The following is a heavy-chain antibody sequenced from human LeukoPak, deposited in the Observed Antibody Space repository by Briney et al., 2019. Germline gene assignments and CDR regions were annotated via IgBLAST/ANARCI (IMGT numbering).Heavy chain of an antibody. CDR1: GGSTSSYY. CDR3: ARDLEL. V-gene: IGHV4-59*01. Sequence: SETLSLTCTVSGGSTSSYYWSWIRQPPGKGQEWIGYIYYSGSTNYSPSLKSPVTISVDTSKNQFSLKLSSVTAAETAVYYCARDLELWGQGTLVTVSS. J-gene: IGHJ4*02. CDR2: IYYSGST. D-gene: IGHD2/OR15-2a*01.